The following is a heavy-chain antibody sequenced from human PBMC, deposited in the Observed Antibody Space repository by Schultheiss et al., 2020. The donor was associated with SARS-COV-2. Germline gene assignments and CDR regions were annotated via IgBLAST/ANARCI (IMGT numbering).Heavy chain of an antibody. D-gene: IGHD3-10*01. CDR3: PRARSLVQGVNYREVAAEVVGWSMDV. V-gene: IGHV4-61*01. Sequence: SETLSLTCAVSGGSISSSYYWSWIRQPPGKGLEWIGDIHYSGSTNYNPSLKNRVTITVDTSKNQFSLKLSSVTAADTAVYYCPRARSLVQGVNYREVAAEVVGWSMDVWGQGTTVTVSS. J-gene: IGHJ6*02. CDR1: GGSISSSYY. CDR2: IHYSGST.